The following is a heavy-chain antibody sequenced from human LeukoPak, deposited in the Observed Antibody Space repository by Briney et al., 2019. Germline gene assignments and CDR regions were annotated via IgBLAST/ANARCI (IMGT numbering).Heavy chain of an antibody. D-gene: IGHD6-19*01. CDR2: IYYSGST. Sequence: SETLSLTCTVSGGSISSSSYYWGWIRQPPGKGLEWIGSIYYSGSTYYNPSLKSRVTISVDTSKNQFSLKLSSVTAADTAVYYCVGWSRGFDYWGQGTLVTVSS. J-gene: IGHJ4*02. V-gene: IGHV4-39*07. CDR3: VGWSRGFDY. CDR1: GGSISSSSYY.